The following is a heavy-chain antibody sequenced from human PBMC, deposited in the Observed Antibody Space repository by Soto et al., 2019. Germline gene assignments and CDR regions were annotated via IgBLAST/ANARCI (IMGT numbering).Heavy chain of an antibody. CDR3: ASQTNSSSWYQGAFDI. J-gene: IGHJ3*02. V-gene: IGHV5-10-1*01. D-gene: IGHD6-13*01. CDR1: GYSFTSYW. CDR2: IDPSDSYT. Sequence: PGESLKISCKGSGYSFTSYWISWVRQMPGKGLEWMGRIDPSDSYTNYSPSFQGHVTISADKSISTAYLQWSSLKASDTAMYYCASQTNSSSWYQGAFDIWGQGTMVTVSS.